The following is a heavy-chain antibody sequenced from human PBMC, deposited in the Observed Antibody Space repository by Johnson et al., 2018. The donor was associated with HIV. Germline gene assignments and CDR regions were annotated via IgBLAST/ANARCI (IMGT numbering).Heavy chain of an antibody. CDR3: ANDFWSGSGI. D-gene: IGHD3-3*01. Sequence: VQLVESGGGVVQPGRSLRLSCAASGFTFSSYSMHWVRQAPGKGLEWVAVISYDGSNKYYVDSVKGRFTISRDNSKNTLYLQMNSLRAEDTAVYYCANDFWSGSGIWGQGTMVTVSS. V-gene: IGHV3-30*04. CDR2: ISYDGSNK. J-gene: IGHJ3*02. CDR1: GFTFSSYS.